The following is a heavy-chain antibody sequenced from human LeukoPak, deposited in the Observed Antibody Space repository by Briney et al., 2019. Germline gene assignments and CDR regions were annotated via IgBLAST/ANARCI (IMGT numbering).Heavy chain of an antibody. Sequence: SETLSLTCTVSGDFITAYYWSWIRQPPGKGLEWIGEINHSGSTNYNPSLKSRVTISVDTSKNQFSLKLSSVTAADTAVYYCARKYCSSTSCQFDYWGQGTLVTVSS. J-gene: IGHJ4*02. CDR3: ARKYCSSTSCQFDY. D-gene: IGHD2-2*01. CDR2: INHSGST. CDR1: GDFITAYY. V-gene: IGHV4-34*01.